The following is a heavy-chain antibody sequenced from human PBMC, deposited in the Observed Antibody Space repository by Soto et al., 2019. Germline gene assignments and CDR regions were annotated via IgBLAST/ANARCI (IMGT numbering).Heavy chain of an antibody. CDR2: IDYSGVT. Sequence: QVELQESGPGLVKPSETLSLTCTVSGDSINSYYWSGIRQPPGKGLEWIGYIDYSGVTNYNPSLNSRVSISVDTSKNQFSLRLRSVTAADTAVYYCARNSLSNFFSLGYCDFWGQGTLVTVSS. J-gene: IGHJ4*02. V-gene: IGHV4-59*01. CDR1: GDSINSYY. CDR3: ARNSLSNFFSLGYCDF. D-gene: IGHD1-1*01.